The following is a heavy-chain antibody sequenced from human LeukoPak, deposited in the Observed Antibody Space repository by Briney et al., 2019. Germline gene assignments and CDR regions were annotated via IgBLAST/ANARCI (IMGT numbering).Heavy chain of an antibody. CDR1: GFSLSSYA. CDR2: ISSTGAGT. CDR3: AKAPVTSCRGAYCYPFDY. Sequence: GGSLRLSCAASGFSLSSYAMSWVRQAPGKGLEWVSAISSTGAGTYHADSVRGRFTISRDSSKNTLYLQMNSLRAEDAAAYYCAKAPVTSCRGAYCYPFDYWGQGTLVTVSS. V-gene: IGHV3-23*01. J-gene: IGHJ4*02. D-gene: IGHD2-21*01.